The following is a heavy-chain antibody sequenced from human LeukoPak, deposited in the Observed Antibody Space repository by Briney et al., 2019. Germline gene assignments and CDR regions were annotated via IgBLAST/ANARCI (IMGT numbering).Heavy chain of an antibody. D-gene: IGHD4-17*01. CDR2: IYSGDST. CDR1: GFTVSSNS. Sequence: GGSLRLSCAASGFTVSSNSMSWVRQAPGKGLQWVSSIYSGDSTHYADSVKGRLTISRDNSKNTLYLQMSSLRAEDTAVYYCARGHDYGDYSPFDYWGQGTLVTVSS. J-gene: IGHJ4*02. CDR3: ARGHDYGDYSPFDY. V-gene: IGHV3-66*01.